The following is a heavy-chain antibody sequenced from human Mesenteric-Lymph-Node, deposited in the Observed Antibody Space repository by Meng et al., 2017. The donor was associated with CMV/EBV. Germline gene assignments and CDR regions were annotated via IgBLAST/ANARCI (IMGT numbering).Heavy chain of an antibody. CDR2: IRFDGSNK. CDR1: GFTFSNYG. Sequence: GGSLRLSCAASGFTFSNYGMHWVRQAPGKGLEWVAFIRFDGSNKYYTDSVKGRFTISRDNSKNTLYLQMNSLRAEDTAVYYCAKDTSGIAVAGFDYWGQGTLVTVSS. CDR3: AKDTSGIAVAGFDY. J-gene: IGHJ4*02. D-gene: IGHD6-19*01. V-gene: IGHV3-30*02.